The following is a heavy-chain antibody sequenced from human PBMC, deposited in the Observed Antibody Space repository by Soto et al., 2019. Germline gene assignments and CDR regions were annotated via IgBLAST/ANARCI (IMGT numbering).Heavy chain of an antibody. CDR1: GFDFSTYG. Sequence: QVQLVESGGGVVQPGRSLRLSCAASGFDFSTYGMHWVRQAPGKGLEWVAVIWYDGSNKYYADSVRGRFIISRDNSKNALILQLNSLRAEDTAVYYCARAVGHFDYWGQGTLIPVSS. CDR2: IWYDGSNK. CDR3: ARAVGHFDY. V-gene: IGHV3-33*01. D-gene: IGHD1-26*01. J-gene: IGHJ4*02.